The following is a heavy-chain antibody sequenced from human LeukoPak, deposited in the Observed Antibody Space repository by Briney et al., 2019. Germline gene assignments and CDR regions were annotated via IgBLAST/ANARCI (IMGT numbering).Heavy chain of an antibody. Sequence: SVKVSCKASGGTFSSYAISWVRQAPGQGLEWMGRIIPIFGTANYAQKFQGRVTITTDESTSTAYMELSSLRSEDTAVYYCARDHLSGGVVIYCFDYWGQGTLVTVSS. CDR2: IIPIFGTA. CDR3: ARDHLSGGVVIYCFDY. J-gene: IGHJ4*02. V-gene: IGHV1-69*05. CDR1: GGTFSSYA. D-gene: IGHD3-3*01.